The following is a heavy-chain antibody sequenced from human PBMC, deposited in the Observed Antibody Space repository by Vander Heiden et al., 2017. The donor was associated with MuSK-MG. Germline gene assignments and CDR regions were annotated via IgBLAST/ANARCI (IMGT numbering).Heavy chain of an antibody. CDR2: ISISSGVI. J-gene: IGHJ4*02. CDR3: AREFSMVRGVIGY. D-gene: IGHD3-10*01. CDR1: GFTFRSYG. V-gene: IGHV3-48*02. Sequence: VLLVESGGGLVTPGGSLRLSSSPSGFTFRSYGINWVRQAPGKGLEWLSYISISSGVIHYADSVKGRFSTSRDDAKKSVYLQLNSLRDEDTAVYYCAREFSMVRGVIGYWGQGTLVTVSS.